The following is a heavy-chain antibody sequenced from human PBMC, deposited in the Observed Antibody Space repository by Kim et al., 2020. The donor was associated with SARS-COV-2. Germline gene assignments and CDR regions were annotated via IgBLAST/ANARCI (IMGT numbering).Heavy chain of an antibody. Sequence: NPSLKGRVTISVDTSMKQFSLRLSSVTAAYAAVYYCARHLRNWYFDLWGRGTLVTVSS. V-gene: IGHV4-39*01. CDR3: ARHLRNWYFDL. J-gene: IGHJ2*01.